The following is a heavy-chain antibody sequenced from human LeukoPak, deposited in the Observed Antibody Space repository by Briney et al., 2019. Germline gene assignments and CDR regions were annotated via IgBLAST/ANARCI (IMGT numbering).Heavy chain of an antibody. CDR3: AKDLDDILTGYYRYYYYMDV. CDR1: GFTFSSYA. D-gene: IGHD3-9*01. Sequence: GGSLRLSCAASGFTFSSYAMSWVRQAPEKGLEWVSTISGSGGSTYYTDSVRGRLTISRDNSKNTLYLQMNSLRAEDTAVYYCAKDLDDILTGYYRYYYYMDVWGKGTTVTISS. V-gene: IGHV3-23*01. J-gene: IGHJ6*03. CDR2: ISGSGGST.